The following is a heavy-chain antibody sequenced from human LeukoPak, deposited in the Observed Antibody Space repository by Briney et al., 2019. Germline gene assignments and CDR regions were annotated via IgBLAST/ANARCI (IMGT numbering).Heavy chain of an antibody. V-gene: IGHV3-33*08. Sequence: GGSLRLSCAASGFTFRYYNMNWVRQAPGKGLEWVAVVWYDGTNIHYVDSVKGRFTISRDNSKSTLYLQMNSLTAEDTAVYYCARGGYSGTYFFDYWGQGTPVTVSS. CDR1: GFTFRYYN. D-gene: IGHD1-26*01. CDR3: ARGGYSGTYFFDY. J-gene: IGHJ4*02. CDR2: VWYDGTNI.